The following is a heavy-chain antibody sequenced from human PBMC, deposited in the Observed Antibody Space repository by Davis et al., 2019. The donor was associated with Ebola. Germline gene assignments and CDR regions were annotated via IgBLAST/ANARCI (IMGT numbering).Heavy chain of an antibody. V-gene: IGHV4-59*08. D-gene: IGHD5-12*01. CDR2: IYSSGTT. CDR1: GGSISSYY. Sequence: MPSETLSLTCIVSGGSISSYYWGWIRQPPGRGLEYIGYIYSSGTTSYNPSLASRVTMSVDTSKNQFSLKLSSVTAADTAVYYCARHYNGYTYYLDYWGQGILVTVSS. CDR3: ARHYNGYTYYLDY. J-gene: IGHJ4*02.